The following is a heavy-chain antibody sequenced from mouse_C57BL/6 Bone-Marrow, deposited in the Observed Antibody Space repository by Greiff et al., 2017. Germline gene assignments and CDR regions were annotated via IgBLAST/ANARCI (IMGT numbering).Heavy chain of an antibody. J-gene: IGHJ2*01. Sequence: LVESGAELVRPGASVKLSCTASGFNIKDDYMHWVKQRPEQGLEWIGWIDPENGDTEYASKFQGKATITADTSSNTAYLQLSSLTSEDTAVYYCTVDGSGYGNDWGQGTTRTVSS. CDR2: IDPENGDT. CDR3: TVDGSGYGND. D-gene: IGHD3-2*02. V-gene: IGHV14-4*01. CDR1: GFNIKDDY.